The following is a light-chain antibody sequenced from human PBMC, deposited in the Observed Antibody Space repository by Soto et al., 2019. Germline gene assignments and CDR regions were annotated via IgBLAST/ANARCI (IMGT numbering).Light chain of an antibody. V-gene: IGLV2-14*01. Sequence: QSVLTQPASVSGSPGQSITISCTGTTSDVGGYNYVSWYQQLPGKVPKLMIYEVTNRPSGISDRFSGFKSANTAYLTISGVQPEDEADYHCSSYTTIKTVVFGGGTKLTVL. CDR3: SSYTTIKTVV. J-gene: IGLJ2*01. CDR1: TSDVGGYNY. CDR2: EVT.